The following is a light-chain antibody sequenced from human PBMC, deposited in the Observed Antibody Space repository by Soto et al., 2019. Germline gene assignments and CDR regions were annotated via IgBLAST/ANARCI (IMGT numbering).Light chain of an antibody. J-gene: IGLJ3*02. Sequence: QTVVTQEPSFSVSPGGTVTLTCGLSSGLVSTGYYPSWLQQTPGQAPRTLIYTTNTRSSGVPDRFSGSILGDRAALTITGAQADDESDYYCVLFMGSGIGVFGGGTKLTVL. V-gene: IGLV8-61*01. CDR2: TTN. CDR1: SGLVSTGYY. CDR3: VLFMGSGIGV.